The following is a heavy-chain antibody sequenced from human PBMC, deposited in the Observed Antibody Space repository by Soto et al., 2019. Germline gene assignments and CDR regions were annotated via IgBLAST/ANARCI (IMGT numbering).Heavy chain of an antibody. CDR1: GYTFTGYY. D-gene: IGHD3-22*01. V-gene: IGHV1-2*02. J-gene: IGHJ5*02. CDR2: INPNSGGT. Sequence: AVQVSCKASGYTFTGYYMHWVRQAPGQGLEWMGWINPNSGGTNYAQKFQGRVTMTRDTSISTAYMELSRLRSDDTAVYYCARMYYYDSSGYGSNWFDPWGQGTLVTVSS. CDR3: ARMYYYDSSGYGSNWFDP.